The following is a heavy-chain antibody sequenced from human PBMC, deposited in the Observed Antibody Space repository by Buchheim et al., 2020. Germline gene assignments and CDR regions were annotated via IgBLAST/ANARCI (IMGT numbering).Heavy chain of an antibody. CDR2: ISYDGSNK. CDR1: GFTFSSYG. D-gene: IGHD5-12*01. J-gene: IGHJ6*02. CDR3: AKDPQDKVATIGAYYGMDV. Sequence: QVQLVESGGGVVQPGRSLRLSCAASGFTFSSYGMHWVRQAPGKGLEWVAVISYDGSNKYYADSVKGRFTISRDNSKNTLYLQMNSLRAEDTAVYYCAKDPQDKVATIGAYYGMDVWGQGTT. V-gene: IGHV3-30*18.